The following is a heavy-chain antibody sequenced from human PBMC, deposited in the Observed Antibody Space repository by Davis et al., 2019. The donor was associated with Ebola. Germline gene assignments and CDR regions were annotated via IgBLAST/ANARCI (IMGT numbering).Heavy chain of an antibody. J-gene: IGHJ4*02. CDR2: ISYDGSNK. V-gene: IGHV3-30-3*01. D-gene: IGHD6-19*01. Sequence: GESLKISCAASGFTFSSYAMRWVRQAPGKGLEWVAVISYDGSNKYYADSVKGRFTISRNNSKNTLCLQMNSLRAEDTAVYYCAEEGNSTDWPYFFDSWGQGTLVTVS. CDR3: AEEGNSTDWPYFFDS. CDR1: GFTFSSYA.